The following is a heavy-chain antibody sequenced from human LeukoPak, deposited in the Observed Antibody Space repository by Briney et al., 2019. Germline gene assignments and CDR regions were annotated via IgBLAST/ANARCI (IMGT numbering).Heavy chain of an antibody. V-gene: IGHV3-21*01. D-gene: IGHD3-16*01. CDR1: GFTFSSYV. Sequence: GGSLILSCAASGFTFSSYVMNWVRQAPGKGLEWVSSISSSSSYRYYADSVKGRFTISRDNAKNSLYLQMNSLRAEDTAVYYCARYEGGPGFDYWGPGTLVAVSS. CDR3: ARYEGGPGFDY. CDR2: ISSSSSYR. J-gene: IGHJ4*02.